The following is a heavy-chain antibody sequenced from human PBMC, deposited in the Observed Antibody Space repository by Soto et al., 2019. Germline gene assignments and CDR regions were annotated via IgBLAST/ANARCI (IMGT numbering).Heavy chain of an antibody. CDR3: ARGTYYYDSSGYYMTFDI. J-gene: IGHJ3*02. V-gene: IGHV1-8*01. D-gene: IGHD3-22*01. CDR2: MNPNSGNT. CDR1: GYTFTSYD. Sequence: ASVKVSCKASGYTFTSYDINWVRQATGQGLEWMGWMNPNSGNTGYAQKFQGRVTMTRNTSISTAYMELSSLRSEETAVYYCARGTYYYDSSGYYMTFDIWGQGTMVTVSS.